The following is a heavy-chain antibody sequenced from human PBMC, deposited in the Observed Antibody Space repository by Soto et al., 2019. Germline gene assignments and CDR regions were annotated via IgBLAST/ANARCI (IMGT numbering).Heavy chain of an antibody. D-gene: IGHD2-21*02. CDR2: IIPIFGTA. CDR3: ARALCHFGGDCFSAFDY. CDR1: GGTFSSYA. Sequence: QVQLMQSGAEVKKPGSSVKVSCKASGGTFSSYAISWVRQAPGQGLEWMGGIIPIFGTANYAQKFQGRVTITADESTSTAYMELSSLRSEDTAVYYCARALCHFGGDCFSAFDYWGQGTLVTVSS. V-gene: IGHV1-69*01. J-gene: IGHJ4*02.